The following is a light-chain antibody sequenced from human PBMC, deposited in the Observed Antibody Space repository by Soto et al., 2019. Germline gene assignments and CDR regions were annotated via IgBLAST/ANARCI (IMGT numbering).Light chain of an antibody. J-gene: IGKJ2*01. V-gene: IGKV1-39*01. CDR3: QESYSTPHT. CDR1: QSISSY. CDR2: AAS. Sequence: DIQMTQSPSSLSASVGDRVTITCRASQSISSYLNWYQQKPGKAPKLLIYAASSLQSGVPSRFSGSGSGTDFTLTISRLQPEDFATYYCQESYSTPHTFXQGTKVDIK.